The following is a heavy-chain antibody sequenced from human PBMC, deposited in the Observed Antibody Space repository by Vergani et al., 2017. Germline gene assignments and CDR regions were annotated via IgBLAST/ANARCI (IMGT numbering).Heavy chain of an antibody. J-gene: IGHJ6*02. CDR3: ARVQRLLSSGGDYYYGMDV. Sequence: QVQLQESGPGLVKPSETLSLTCTVSGGSISSYYWSWTRQPPGKGLEWIGYIYYSGSTNYNTSLKSRVTISVDTSKNQFSLKLSSVTAAETAVYYCARVQRLLSSGGDYYYGMDVWGQGTTVTVSS. CDR1: GGSISSYY. CDR2: IYYSGST. D-gene: IGHD3-10*01. V-gene: IGHV4-59*01.